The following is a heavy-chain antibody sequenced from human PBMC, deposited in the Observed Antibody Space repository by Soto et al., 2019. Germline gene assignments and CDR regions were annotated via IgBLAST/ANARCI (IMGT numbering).Heavy chain of an antibody. Sequence: EVQLVESGGGLVQPGGSLRLSCAASGFTFSSYDMHWVRQATGKGLEWVSAIGTAGDTYYPGSVKGRFTISRENAKNSLYLQMNSLRAGDTAVYYWARGGQQLVWDAFDIWGQGTMVTVSS. CDR3: ARGGQQLVWDAFDI. CDR1: GFTFSSYD. CDR2: IGTAGDT. D-gene: IGHD6-13*01. V-gene: IGHV3-13*01. J-gene: IGHJ3*02.